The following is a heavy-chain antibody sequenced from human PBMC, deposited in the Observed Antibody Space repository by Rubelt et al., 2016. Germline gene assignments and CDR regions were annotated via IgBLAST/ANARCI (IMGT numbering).Heavy chain of an antibody. CDR3: ARGGMDV. J-gene: IGHJ6*02. V-gene: IGHV3-7*03. CDR2: IRQDGSDK. Sequence: LVQPGGSLRLSCAASGFTFRNYWMSWVRQAPGKGLEWVANIRQDGSDKYYVDSVKGRFTVSRDNAKNSLYLQMNSLRDDDTAVYYCARGGMDVWGQGTTVTVSS. CDR1: GFTFRNYW.